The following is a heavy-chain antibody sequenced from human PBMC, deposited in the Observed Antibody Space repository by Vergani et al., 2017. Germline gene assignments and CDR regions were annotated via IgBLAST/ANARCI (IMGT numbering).Heavy chain of an antibody. V-gene: IGHV1-2*02. D-gene: IGHD4-17*01. CDR1: GYTFTGYY. CDR2: INPNSGGT. J-gene: IGHJ3*02. Sequence: QVQLVQSGAEVKKPGASVKVSCKASGYTFTGYYMHWARQAPGQGLEWMGWINPNSGGTNYAQKFQGRVTMTRDTSISTAYMELSRLRADDTAVYYCAKLTYGDYVADAFDIWGQGTMVTVSS. CDR3: AKLTYGDYVADAFDI.